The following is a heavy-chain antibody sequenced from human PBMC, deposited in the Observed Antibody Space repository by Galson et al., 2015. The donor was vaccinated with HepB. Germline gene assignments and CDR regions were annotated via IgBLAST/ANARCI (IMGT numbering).Heavy chain of an antibody. Sequence: SVKVSCKGSGYTLTELSMHWVRQAPGKGLEWMGGFDPEDGETIYAQKFQGRVTMTEDTSTDTAYMELSSLRSEDTAVYYCATVSGFDIVATIPTVWGQGTLVTVSS. D-gene: IGHD5-12*01. J-gene: IGHJ4*02. CDR1: GYTLTELS. CDR3: ATVSGFDIVATIPTV. CDR2: FDPEDGET. V-gene: IGHV1-24*01.